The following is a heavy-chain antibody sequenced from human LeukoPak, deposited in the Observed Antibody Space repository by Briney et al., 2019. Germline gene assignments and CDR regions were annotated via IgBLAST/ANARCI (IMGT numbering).Heavy chain of an antibody. Sequence: GGSLRLSCAASGFTFSSYEMKWVRQAPGKGLEWVSYISSGGSTTYYADSVKGRFTISRDNAKNSLYLQMNSLRAEDTAVYYCARVQHPSGIKGYYYGMDVWGQGTTVPVSS. CDR2: ISSGGSTT. V-gene: IGHV3-48*03. D-gene: IGHD6-25*01. CDR3: ARVQHPSGIKGYYYGMDV. CDR1: GFTFSSYE. J-gene: IGHJ6*02.